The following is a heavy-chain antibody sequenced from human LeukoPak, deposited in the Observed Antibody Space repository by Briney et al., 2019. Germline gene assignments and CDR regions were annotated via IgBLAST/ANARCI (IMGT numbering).Heavy chain of an antibody. CDR1: GFTFSSYW. CDR3: AREGDYGDYEGYLDY. D-gene: IGHD4-17*01. J-gene: IGHJ4*02. CDR2: IKQDGSEK. V-gene: IGHV3-7*03. Sequence: PGGSLRLSCAASGFTFSSYWMSWVRQAPGKGLEWVANIKQDGSEKYYVDSVKGRFTISRDNAKNSLYLQMNSLRAEDTALYHCAREGDYGDYEGYLDYWGQGTLVTVSS.